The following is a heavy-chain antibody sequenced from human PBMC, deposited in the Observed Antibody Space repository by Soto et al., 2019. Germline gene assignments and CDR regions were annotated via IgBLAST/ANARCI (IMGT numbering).Heavy chain of an antibody. CDR1: GFTFGTYT. D-gene: IGHD3-9*01. V-gene: IGHV3-23*01. CDR3: TKDRHPDGIWTFDF. Sequence: GGSLRLSCAASGFTFGTYTMNWLRQAPGKGLEWVSALGGGGDTHYAESVKGRFTISRDYSKNILLLQMNSLRDEDSAIYYCTKDRHPDGIWTFDFWGQGTLVTVS. J-gene: IGHJ4*02. CDR2: LGGGGDT.